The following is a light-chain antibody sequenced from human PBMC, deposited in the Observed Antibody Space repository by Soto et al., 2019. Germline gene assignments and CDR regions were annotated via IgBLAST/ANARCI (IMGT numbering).Light chain of an antibody. J-gene: IGKJ1*01. V-gene: IGKV1-39*01. CDR3: QQSYNSPHT. CDR2: VAS. CDR1: QTIMTY. Sequence: DIQMTQSPSSLSASVGDEVTITCWASQTIMTYLNWYQLKPGKPPRLLIYVASSLQSGVPSRFSGSGSETDFTLTISSLQPEDFATYPWQQSYNSPHTFGHGTKGEI.